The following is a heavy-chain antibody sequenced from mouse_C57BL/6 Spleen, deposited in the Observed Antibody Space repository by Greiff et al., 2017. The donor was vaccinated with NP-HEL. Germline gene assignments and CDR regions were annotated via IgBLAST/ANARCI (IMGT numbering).Heavy chain of an antibody. Sequence: DVQLQESGGGLVQPGGSMKLSCVASGFTFSNYWMNWVRQSPEKGLEWVAQIRLKSDNYATHYAKSVKGRFTISRDDSKSSVYLQMNNLRAEDTGIYYCTGDDYDWFAYWGQGTLVTVSA. CDR1: GFTFSNYW. J-gene: IGHJ3*01. V-gene: IGHV6-3*01. CDR2: IRLKSDNYAT. CDR3: TGDDYDWFAY. D-gene: IGHD2-4*01.